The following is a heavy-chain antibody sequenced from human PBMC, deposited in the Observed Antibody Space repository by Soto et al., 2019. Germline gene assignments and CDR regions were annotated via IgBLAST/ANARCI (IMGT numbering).Heavy chain of an antibody. V-gene: IGHV3-23*01. J-gene: IGHJ4*02. CDR3: AKDADYSGSYFFDY. D-gene: IGHD1-26*01. CDR1: GFTFSSYA. CDR2: ISGSGGST. Sequence: EVQLLESGGGLVQPGGSLRLSCAASGFTFSSYAMSWVRQAPGKGLEWVSAISGSGGSTYYADSVTGRFTISSHNSKNTMYLQMNSMRAEDTAVYYCAKDADYSGSYFFDYWGQGTLVTVSS.